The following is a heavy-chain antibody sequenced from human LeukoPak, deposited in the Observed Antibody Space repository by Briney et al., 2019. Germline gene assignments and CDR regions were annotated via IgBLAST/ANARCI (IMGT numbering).Heavy chain of an antibody. D-gene: IGHD3-10*01. Sequence: GGSLRLSCAASGFTFSSYAVHWVRQAPGKGLEYVSAISSNGGSTYYANSVKGRFTISRDNSKNTLYLQVGSLRAEDMAVYYCARGFPSPDKRPCWGQGTLVTVSS. CDR1: GFTFSSYA. CDR2: ISSNGGST. J-gene: IGHJ4*02. CDR3: ARGFPSPDKRPC. V-gene: IGHV3-64*01.